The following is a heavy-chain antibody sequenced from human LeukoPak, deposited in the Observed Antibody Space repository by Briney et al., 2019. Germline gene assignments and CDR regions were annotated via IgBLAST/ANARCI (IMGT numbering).Heavy chain of an antibody. CDR3: ARDFRGFYYDSSGYQGDAFDI. J-gene: IGHJ3*02. Sequence: PSETLSLTCTVSGDSISTSKSYWGWIRQPPLKGLEWIGSIYYTGNTYYNASLKSRVTISVDTSKNQFSLKLSSVTAADTAVYYCARDFRGFYYDSSGYQGDAFDIWGQGTMVTVSS. V-gene: IGHV4-39*07. D-gene: IGHD3-22*01. CDR2: IYYTGNT. CDR1: GDSISTSKSY.